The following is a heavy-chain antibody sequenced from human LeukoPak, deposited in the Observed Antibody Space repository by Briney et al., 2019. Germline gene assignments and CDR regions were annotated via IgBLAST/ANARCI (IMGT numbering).Heavy chain of an antibody. CDR3: ARGANPRGVDAFDI. D-gene: IGHD3-10*01. Sequence: GGSLRLSCAASGFTFSSYSMNWVRQAPGKGLEWVSSISSSSRYIYYADSVKGRFTISRDNAKNSLYLQMNSLRAEDTAVYYCARGANPRGVDAFDIWGQGPMVTVSS. J-gene: IGHJ3*02. V-gene: IGHV3-21*01. CDR2: ISSSSRYI. CDR1: GFTFSSYS.